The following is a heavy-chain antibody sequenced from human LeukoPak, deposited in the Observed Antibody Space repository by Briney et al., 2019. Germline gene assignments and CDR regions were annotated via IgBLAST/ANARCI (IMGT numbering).Heavy chain of an antibody. Sequence: SETLSLTCTVSGGSISNYYWSWIRQPPGKGLEWIGYIYYTGGTNYNPSLKSRVTISLDTSKNQFSLKLNSVTAADTAVYYCARRVAAAVWFDPWGQGTPVTVSS. CDR3: ARRVAAAVWFDP. D-gene: IGHD6-13*01. CDR1: GGSISNYY. CDR2: IYYTGGT. V-gene: IGHV4-59*08. J-gene: IGHJ5*02.